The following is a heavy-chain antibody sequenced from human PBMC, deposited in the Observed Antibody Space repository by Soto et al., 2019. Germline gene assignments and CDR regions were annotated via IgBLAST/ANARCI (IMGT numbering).Heavy chain of an antibody. J-gene: IGHJ5*02. V-gene: IGHV1-18*01. D-gene: IGHD2-15*01. CDR3: ARASGSSYWFGP. CDR2: ISAYNGNT. CDR1: GYTFTSYG. Sequence: QVQLVQSGAEVKKPGASVKVSCKASGYTFTSYGISWVRQAPGQGLEWMGWISAYNGNTNYAQKLQRRVTMTTDTSTNTADMELRSLRSDDTAVYYFARASGSSYWFGPWGEGTLVPVSS.